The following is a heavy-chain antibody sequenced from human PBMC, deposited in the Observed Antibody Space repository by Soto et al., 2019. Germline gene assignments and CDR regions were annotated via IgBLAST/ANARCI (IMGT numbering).Heavy chain of an antibody. CDR1: GFTFSSNW. J-gene: IGHJ4*02. V-gene: IGHV3-74*01. CDR2: INSDGTYT. CDR3: AKARDQFDSSGADY. D-gene: IGHD3-22*01. Sequence: GGSLRLSCAASGFTFSSNWMHWVRQAPGKGLVWVSRINSDGTYTSYADSVKGRFTISRDNAKNTLYLQLNSVRPEDTAVYFCAKARDQFDSSGADYWGQGSLVTVSS.